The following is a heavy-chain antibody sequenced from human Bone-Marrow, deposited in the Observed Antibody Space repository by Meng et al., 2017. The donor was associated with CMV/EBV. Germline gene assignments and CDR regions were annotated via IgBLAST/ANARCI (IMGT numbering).Heavy chain of an antibody. D-gene: IGHD6-13*01. CDR3: AKPAVYSSSWYSHYYNGMDF. V-gene: IGHV3-23*01. Sequence: GESLKISCAASGFTFSSYAMSWVRQAPGKGLEWVSAISGSGGSTYYADSVKGRFTISRDNSKNTLYLQMNSLRAEDTAVYYCAKPAVYSSSWYSHYYNGMDFWGQGTTVTVSS. CDR2: ISGSGGST. CDR1: GFTFSSYA. J-gene: IGHJ6*02.